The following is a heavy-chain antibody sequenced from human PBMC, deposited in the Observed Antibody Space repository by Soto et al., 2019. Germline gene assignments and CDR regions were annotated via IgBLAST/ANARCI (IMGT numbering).Heavy chain of an antibody. V-gene: IGHV3-74*01. CDR1: GFTFSSYW. CDR3: SHRNRAVGVLDH. D-gene: IGHD1-26*01. J-gene: IGHJ4*02. Sequence: PGGSLRLSCIASGFTFSSYWMHWVRQTPEKGLVWVSHIDSDGSFTTYADSVKGRFTISRDNAKNTLYLQMNSLKTEDTGVYYCSHRNRAVGVLDHWGRGILVTVSS. CDR2: IDSDGSFT.